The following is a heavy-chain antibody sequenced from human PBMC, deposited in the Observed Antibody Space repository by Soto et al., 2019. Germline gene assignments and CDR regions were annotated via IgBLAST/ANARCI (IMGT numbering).Heavy chain of an antibody. V-gene: IGHV3-48*02. J-gene: IGHJ4*02. CDR1: GFTFGTDS. CDR2: ISTSGATR. CDR3: ARFFGSGFDY. Sequence: EVQLLESGGGLVQPGGSLRLSCVASGFTFGTDSMNWVGQAPGKGLEWVAHISTSGATRYYADSVKGRFTISRDNAKTALYLQMDSLRNEDTAVYYCARFFGSGFDYWGQGTLVTVSS. D-gene: IGHD6-19*01.